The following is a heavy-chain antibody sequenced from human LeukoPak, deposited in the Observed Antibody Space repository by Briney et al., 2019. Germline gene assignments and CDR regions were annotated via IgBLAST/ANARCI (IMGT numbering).Heavy chain of an antibody. CDR3: ARDQALNWNYDVFDY. Sequence: PSETLSLTCTVAGGSISSSYWSWIRQPAGKGLEWSGRIYTSGSANYNPSLKSRITMSVDTSKNQFSLKLSSVTAADTAVYYCARDQALNWNYDVFDYWGQGTLVTVSS. J-gene: IGHJ4*02. D-gene: IGHD1-7*01. CDR2: IYTSGSA. V-gene: IGHV4-4*07. CDR1: GGSISSSY.